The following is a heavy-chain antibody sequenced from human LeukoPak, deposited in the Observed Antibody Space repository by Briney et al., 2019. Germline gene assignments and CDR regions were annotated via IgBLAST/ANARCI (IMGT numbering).Heavy chain of an antibody. J-gene: IGHJ5*02. D-gene: IGHD6-19*01. V-gene: IGHV3-74*01. Sequence: GGCLRLSCAASGFTFSSFWMHWVRQAPGKGLVWVSRINSVGSSTSYADSVKGRLTISRDNAKNTLYLQMNSLRAEDTAVYYCARERTSGWDAFDTWGQGTLVTVSS. CDR2: INSVGSST. CDR1: GFTFSSFW. CDR3: ARERTSGWDAFDT.